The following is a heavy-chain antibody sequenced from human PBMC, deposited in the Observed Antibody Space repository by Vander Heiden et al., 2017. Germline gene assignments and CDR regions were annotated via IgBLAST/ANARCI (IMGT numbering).Heavy chain of an antibody. J-gene: IGHJ6*02. CDR3: AKGRVEGYYYGMDV. CDR1: GFTFSSYG. CDR2: ISYDGSNK. Sequence: QVQRVESGGGVVQPGRSLRLSCAASGFTFSSYGMHWVRQAPGKGLEWVAVISYDGSNKYYADSVKGRFTISRDNSKNTLYLQMNSLRAEDTAVYYCAKGRVEGYYYGMDVWGQGTTVTVSS. V-gene: IGHV3-30*18.